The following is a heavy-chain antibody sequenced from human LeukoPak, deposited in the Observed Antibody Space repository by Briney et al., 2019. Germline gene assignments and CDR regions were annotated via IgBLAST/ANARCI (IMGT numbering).Heavy chain of an antibody. J-gene: IGHJ4*02. CDR2: INPSGGST. CDR3: AREEAEYYFDY. CDR1: GYTFTSYY. V-gene: IGHV1-46*01. Sequence: ASVKVSCKASGYTFTSYYMHWLRQAPGQGLEWMGIINPSGGSTSYAQKFQGRVTMTRDTSTSTVYMELSSLRSEDTAVYYCAREEAEYYFDYWGQGTLVTVSS.